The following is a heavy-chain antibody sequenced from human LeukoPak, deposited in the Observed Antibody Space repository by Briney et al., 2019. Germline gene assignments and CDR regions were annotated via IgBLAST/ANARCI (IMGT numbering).Heavy chain of an antibody. V-gene: IGHV3-43*02. CDR1: GFTFDDYA. D-gene: IGHD3-22*01. Sequence: PGGSLRLSCAASGFTFDDYAMHWVRQAPGKGLEWVSLISGGGGSTYYADSVKGRFTISRDNSKNSLYLQMNSLRTEDTALYYCASHPYYDSSGYSAYYYYYMDVWGKGTTVTVSS. J-gene: IGHJ6*03. CDR2: ISGGGGST. CDR3: ASHPYYDSSGYSAYYYYYMDV.